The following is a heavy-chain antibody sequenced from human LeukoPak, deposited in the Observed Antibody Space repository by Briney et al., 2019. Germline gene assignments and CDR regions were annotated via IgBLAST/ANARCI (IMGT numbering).Heavy chain of an antibody. Sequence: SQTLSLTCTVSGGSISSGDYYWSWIRQPPGKGLEWIGYIYYSGSTYYNPSLKSRVTISVDTSKNQFSLKLSSVTAADTAVYYCARGSGSAAPFPFDYWGQGTLVTVSS. D-gene: IGHD1-26*01. J-gene: IGHJ4*02. CDR3: ARGSGSAAPFPFDY. CDR1: GGSISSGDYY. V-gene: IGHV4-30-4*01. CDR2: IYYSGST.